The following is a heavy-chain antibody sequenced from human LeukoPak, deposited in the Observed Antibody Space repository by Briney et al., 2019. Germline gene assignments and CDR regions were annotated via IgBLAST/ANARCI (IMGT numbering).Heavy chain of an antibody. V-gene: IGHV3-48*02. Sequence: GGSLRLSCGASGFTFSSYTMNWVRQAPGKGLQWVSTVSASSDIHYSDSVKGRFTISRDNARNSLYLQMNSLRDEDTAVYYCARAALHTAHFDYWGQGTLVTVSS. J-gene: IGHJ4*02. D-gene: IGHD5-18*01. CDR1: GFTFSSYT. CDR3: ARAALHTAHFDY. CDR2: VSASSDI.